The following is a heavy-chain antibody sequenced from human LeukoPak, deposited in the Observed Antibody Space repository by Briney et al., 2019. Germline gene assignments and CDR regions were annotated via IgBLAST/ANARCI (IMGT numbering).Heavy chain of an antibody. CDR2: ISAYNGNT. CDR1: GYTFTSYG. V-gene: IGHV1-18*01. J-gene: IGHJ6*03. Sequence: ASVKVSCKASGYTFTSYGISWVRQAPGQGLEWMGWISAYNGNTNYAQKLQGRVTITADESTSTAYMELSSLRSEDTAVYYCATNRRGLLTWYYYYMDVWGKGTTVTISS. CDR3: ATNRRGLLTWYYYYMDV. D-gene: IGHD5-24*01.